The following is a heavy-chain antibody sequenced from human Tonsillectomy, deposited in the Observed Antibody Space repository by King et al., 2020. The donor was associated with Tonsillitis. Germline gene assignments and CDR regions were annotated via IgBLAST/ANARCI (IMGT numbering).Heavy chain of an antibody. V-gene: IGHV3-48*01. J-gene: IGHJ5*02. CDR1: DFTFSAYS. D-gene: IGHD1-26*01. CDR3: AGDNGIYDWFDP. CDR2: INTDSTTI. Sequence: QLVQSGGDLIQPGVSLRLSCTASDFTFSAYSMNWVRQAPGRGLEWLSYINTDSTTIYYADSVKGRFTISRDNAKNSVYLQMNSLRPEDTAVYYCAGDNGIYDWFDPWGQGTLVTVSS.